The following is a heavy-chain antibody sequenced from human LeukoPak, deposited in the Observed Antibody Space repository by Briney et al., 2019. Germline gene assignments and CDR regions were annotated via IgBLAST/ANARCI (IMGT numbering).Heavy chain of an antibody. CDR1: AGSISSGGYY. D-gene: IGHD2-21*02. J-gene: IGHJ4*02. CDR2: IYYSEST. V-gene: IGHV4-31*03. Sequence: SQTLSLTCTLSAGSISSGGYYWSWILQHPGKGLEWIGYIYYSESTYYNPSLKSRVTISLDTSKNQFSLKLSSVTAADTAVYYCATRESYCGGDCYSYWGQGTLVTVSS. CDR3: ATRESYCGGDCYSY.